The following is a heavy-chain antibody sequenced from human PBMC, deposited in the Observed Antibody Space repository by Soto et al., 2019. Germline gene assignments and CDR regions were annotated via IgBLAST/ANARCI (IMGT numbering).Heavy chain of an antibody. CDR1: GYSFTSYW. CDR3: ERRWNDEKYYYYGMDV. CDR2: IYPGDSDA. V-gene: IGHV5-51*01. D-gene: IGHD1-1*01. Sequence: GESLKISCKGSGYSFTSYWIGWVRQMPGKGLEWMGIIYPGDSDARYSPPLQGQVTISADKSISTAYLQWSSLKASDTAMYYCERRWNDEKYYYYGMDVWGQGTTVTVSS. J-gene: IGHJ6*02.